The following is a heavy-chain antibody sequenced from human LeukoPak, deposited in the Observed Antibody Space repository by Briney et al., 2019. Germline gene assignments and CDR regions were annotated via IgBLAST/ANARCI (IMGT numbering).Heavy chain of an antibody. Sequence: PGGSLRLSCAASGFRFSGSAMHWVRQASGKGLEWVGRIETKTNSYATAYTASVKGRFTISRDDSKNTAYLEVNSLKTEDTAVYYCTKHLNSGSDYYFDYWGQGTLVTVSS. D-gene: IGHD3-10*01. CDR2: IETKTNSYAT. CDR3: TKHLNSGSDYYFDY. V-gene: IGHV3-73*01. J-gene: IGHJ4*02. CDR1: GFRFSGSA.